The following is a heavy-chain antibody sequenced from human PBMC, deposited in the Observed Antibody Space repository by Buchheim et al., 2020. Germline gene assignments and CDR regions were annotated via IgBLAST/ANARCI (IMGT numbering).Heavy chain of an antibody. V-gene: IGHV4-61*01. J-gene: IGHJ6*03. CDR2: IYYSGST. Sequence: QVQLQESGPGLVRPSETLSLTCTVSGYSVSSGSYYWNWVRQPPGKGLEWIGYIYYSGSTNYNPSLKSRVTISVDTSKNQFSLKLSSVTAADTAVYYCARGWGYSYGYHYYYYMDVWGKGTT. CDR1: GYSVSSGSYY. CDR3: ARGWGYSYGYHYYYYMDV. D-gene: IGHD5-18*01.